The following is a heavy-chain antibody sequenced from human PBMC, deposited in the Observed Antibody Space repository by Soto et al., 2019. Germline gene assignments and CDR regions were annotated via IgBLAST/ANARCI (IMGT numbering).Heavy chain of an antibody. V-gene: IGHV1-18*01. Sequence: ASVKVSCKASGYTFTNYGFSXVRQAPGQGLEWMGWISGYNGNTKYAEKFQGRVTMTTDTSTSTAHVELRSLRSDDTAVYYCAREGQAPYYYYGMDVWGQGTAVTV. CDR3: AREGQAPYYYYGMDV. J-gene: IGHJ6*02. CDR1: GYTFTNYG. CDR2: ISGYNGNT.